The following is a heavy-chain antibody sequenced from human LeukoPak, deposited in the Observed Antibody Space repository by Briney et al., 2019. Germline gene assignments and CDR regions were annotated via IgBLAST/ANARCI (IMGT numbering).Heavy chain of an antibody. Sequence: PGGSLRLSCAASGFTFSSHSMNWVRQAPGKGLEWVSYISSSGSTIYYADSVKGRFSISRDNAKNSLHLQMNSLRAEDTAVYYCARDPEYSSSSVDYWGQGTLVTVSS. V-gene: IGHV3-48*01. J-gene: IGHJ4*02. D-gene: IGHD6-6*01. CDR2: ISSSGSTI. CDR3: ARDPEYSSSSVDY. CDR1: GFTFSSHS.